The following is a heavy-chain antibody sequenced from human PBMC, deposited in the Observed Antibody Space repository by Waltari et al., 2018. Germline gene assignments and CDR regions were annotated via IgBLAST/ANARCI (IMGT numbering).Heavy chain of an antibody. Sequence: QVQLVQSGAEVKKPGASVKISCKTSEYTFTSSYVHWVRQAPGQGLEWMGIINPSGGSTIYEQKFQGRVTMTRDTSTSTVYMELRSLRSEDTAVYYCASDTGALWMDVWGQGTTVTVSS. CDR2: INPSGGST. V-gene: IGHV1-46*01. CDR1: EYTFTSSY. J-gene: IGHJ6*02. D-gene: IGHD2-21*01. CDR3: ASDTGALWMDV.